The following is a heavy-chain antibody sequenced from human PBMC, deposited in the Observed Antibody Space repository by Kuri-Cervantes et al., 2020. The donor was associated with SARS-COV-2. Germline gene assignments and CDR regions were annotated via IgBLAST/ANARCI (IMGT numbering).Heavy chain of an antibody. J-gene: IGHJ4*02. CDR2: INPNSGGT. D-gene: IGHD3-22*01. Sequence: ASVKVSCKASGYTFTGYYMHWVRQAPGQGLEWMGWINPNSGGTNYAQKFQGWVTMTRDTSISTVYMELSRLRSDDTAVYYCARDYHDRSGYYPVRSLDYWGQGTQVTVSS. V-gene: IGHV1-2*04. CDR3: ARDYHDRSGYYPVRSLDY. CDR1: GYTFTGYY.